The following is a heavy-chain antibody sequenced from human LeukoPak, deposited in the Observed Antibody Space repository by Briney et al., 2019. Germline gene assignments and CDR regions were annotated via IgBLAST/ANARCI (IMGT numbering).Heavy chain of an antibody. J-gene: IGHJ4*02. Sequence: GESLRLSCAASGFTFSSYSMDWVRQAPGKGLEWVSYISSSRSTIYYADSVKGRFTISRDNAKNSLYLQMNSLRAEDTAVYYRARDYRIVGATHFDYWGQGTLVTVSS. CDR1: GFTFSSYS. V-gene: IGHV3-48*01. D-gene: IGHD1-26*01. CDR3: ARDYRIVGATHFDY. CDR2: ISSSRSTI.